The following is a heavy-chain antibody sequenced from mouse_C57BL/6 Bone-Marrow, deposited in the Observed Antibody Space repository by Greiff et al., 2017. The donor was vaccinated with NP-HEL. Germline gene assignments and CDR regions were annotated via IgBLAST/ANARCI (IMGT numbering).Heavy chain of an antibody. CDR3: ARCYDYPY. D-gene: IGHD2-4*01. CDR1: GYTFTSSG. CDR2: IYPRSGNT. Sequence: VQLQESGAELARPGASVKLSCKASGYTFTSSGISWVKQRTGQGLEWIGEIYPRSGNTYYNEKFKGKATLTADTSSSTAYMELRSLTSEDSAVYFCARCYDYPYWGQGTTLTVSS. J-gene: IGHJ2*01. V-gene: IGHV1-81*01.